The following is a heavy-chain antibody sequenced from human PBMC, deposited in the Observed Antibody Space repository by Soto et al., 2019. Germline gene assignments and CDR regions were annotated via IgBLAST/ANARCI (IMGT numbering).Heavy chain of an antibody. D-gene: IGHD2-2*02. J-gene: IGHJ5*02. CDR1: GGSISSSSYY. V-gene: IGHV4-39*01. Sequence: SETLSLTCTVSGGSISSSSYYWGWIRQPPGEGLEWIGSIYYSGSTYYNPSLKSRGTISVDTSKNQFSLKLSSVTAAAPAVYYCARGSCYIQESTRFDPWGQGTLVTGSS. CDR3: ARGSCYIQESTRFDP. CDR2: IYYSGST.